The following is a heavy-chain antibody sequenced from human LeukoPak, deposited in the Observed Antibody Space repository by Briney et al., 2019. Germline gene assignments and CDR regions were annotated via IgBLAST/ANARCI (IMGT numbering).Heavy chain of an antibody. CDR1: GFTFGDYG. V-gene: IGHV3-33*01. Sequence: GRSLRLSCAGSGFTFGDYGMHWFRQTPGKGLEWVAVIAYDGSRAFYADSVKGRFTISRDNSKNTMSVQMDDLRAEDTAVYYCTRYNNDHFDYWGQGTLVTVSS. CDR2: IAYDGSRA. CDR3: TRYNNDHFDY. J-gene: IGHJ4*02. D-gene: IGHD1-14*01.